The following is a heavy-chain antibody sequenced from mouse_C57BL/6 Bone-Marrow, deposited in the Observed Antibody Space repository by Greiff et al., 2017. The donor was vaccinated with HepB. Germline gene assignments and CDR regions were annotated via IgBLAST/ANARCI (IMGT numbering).Heavy chain of an antibody. J-gene: IGHJ3*01. Sequence: EVQRVESGGGLVKPGGSLKLSCAASGFTFSDYGMNWVRQAPEQGLEWVAYISSGSSTIYYADTVKGRFTISRDNAKNTLFLQMTSLRSEDTAMYYCARENWDDWFAYWGQGTLVTVSA. CDR1: GFTFSDYG. CDR2: ISSGSSTI. D-gene: IGHD4-1*01. CDR3: ARENWDDWFAY. V-gene: IGHV5-17*01.